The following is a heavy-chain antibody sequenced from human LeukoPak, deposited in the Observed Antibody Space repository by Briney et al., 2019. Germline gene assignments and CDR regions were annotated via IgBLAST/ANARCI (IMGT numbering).Heavy chain of an antibody. CDR3: ASLRNCSSTSCYALNDY. CDR2: INHSGST. D-gene: IGHD2-2*01. CDR1: GGSFSGYY. Sequence: KPSETLSLTFAVYGGSFSGYYWSWIRQPPGKGLEWIGEINHSGSTNYNPSLKSRVTISVDTSKNQFSLKLSSVTAADTAVYYCASLRNCSSTSCYALNDYWGQGTLVTVSS. V-gene: IGHV4-34*01. J-gene: IGHJ4*02.